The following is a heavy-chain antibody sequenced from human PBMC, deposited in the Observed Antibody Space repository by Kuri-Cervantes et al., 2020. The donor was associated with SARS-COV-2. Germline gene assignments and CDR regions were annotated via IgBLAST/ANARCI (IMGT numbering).Heavy chain of an antibody. Sequence: GGSLRLSCAASGFTFSSYGMHWVRQAPGKGLEWVAVISYDGSNKYYADSVKGRFTIPRDNSKNTLYLQMNSLRAEDTAVYYCAKDVGYFGGMDVWGQGTTVTVSS. CDR3: AKDVGYFGGMDV. D-gene: IGHD3-9*01. J-gene: IGHJ6*02. CDR2: ISYDGSNK. CDR1: GFTFSSYG. V-gene: IGHV3-30*18.